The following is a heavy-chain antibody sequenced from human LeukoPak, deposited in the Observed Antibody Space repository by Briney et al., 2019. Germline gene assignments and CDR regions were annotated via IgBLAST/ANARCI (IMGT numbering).Heavy chain of an antibody. CDR3: ARDPLEGSWYFDL. J-gene: IGHJ2*01. V-gene: IGHV3-48*03. CDR2: ISESGSTT. CDR1: GFTFSSHE. D-gene: IGHD5-24*01. Sequence: GGSLRLSCAASGFTFSSHEMIWVRQAPGKGLEWVAFISESGSTTRYADSVKGRVTISRDNAKNSLFLQMNSLRAEDTAVYYCARDPLEGSWYFDLWGRGTLVTVSS.